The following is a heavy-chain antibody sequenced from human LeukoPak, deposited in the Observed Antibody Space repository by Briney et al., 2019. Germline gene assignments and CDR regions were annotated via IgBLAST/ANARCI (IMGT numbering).Heavy chain of an antibody. CDR1: GDSISRGRFY. V-gene: IGHV4-39*07. Sequence: SETLSLTCTVSGDSISRGRFYWGWIRQPPGKGLEWIGSIYYSGGTYYNPSLMGRVTISVDTSKNQFSLKLSSVTAADTAVYYCARVGYSSGWSHFDLWGRGTLVTVSS. D-gene: IGHD6-19*01. J-gene: IGHJ2*01. CDR3: ARVGYSSGWSHFDL. CDR2: IYYSGGT.